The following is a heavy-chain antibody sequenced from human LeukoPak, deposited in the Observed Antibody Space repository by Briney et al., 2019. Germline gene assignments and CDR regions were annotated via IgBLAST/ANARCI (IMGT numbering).Heavy chain of an antibody. CDR1: GFTFSSYG. J-gene: IGHJ5*02. CDR2: ISGSGGRT. V-gene: IGHV3-23*01. Sequence: QPGGSLRLSCAASGFTFSSYGMHWVRQAPGKGLEWVSGISGSGGRTYYADSVKGRFTISRDNSKNTLYLQMNSLRAEDTALYYCAKVTFEGVDPWGQGTLVTVSS. CDR3: AKVTFEGVDP. D-gene: IGHD2/OR15-2a*01.